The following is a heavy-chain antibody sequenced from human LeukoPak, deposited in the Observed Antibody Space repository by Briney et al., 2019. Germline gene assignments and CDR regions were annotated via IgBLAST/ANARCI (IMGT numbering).Heavy chain of an antibody. D-gene: IGHD4-17*01. CDR1: GFTLSNYG. J-gene: IGHJ4*02. V-gene: IGHV3-30*18. Sequence: GRSLRLSCAASGFTLSNYGMYWVRQAPGKGLELMAGMSYDGTNKYYADPVQGRFTISRDTSKSTLYLQVSTLRADDTAVYYCAKDLRPYGDYGGLDYWGQGTLVTVSS. CDR3: AKDLRPYGDYGGLDY. CDR2: MSYDGTNK.